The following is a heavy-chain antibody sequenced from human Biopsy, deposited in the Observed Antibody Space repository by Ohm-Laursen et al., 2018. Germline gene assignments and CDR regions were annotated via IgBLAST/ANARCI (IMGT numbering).Heavy chain of an antibody. V-gene: IGHV4-4*09. CDR1: GVSITAYY. J-gene: IGHJ6*02. CDR3: ARRDCSGGSCHYYSYGMDV. D-gene: IGHD2-15*01. Sequence: SDTLSLTCTVSGVSITAYYWSWIRQPPGKGLECIGNIHHSGSTNYNPSLKSRLTISVDTSKNQFSLKLTSVTAADTAVYYCARRDCSGGSCHYYSYGMDVWGQETTVTVSS. CDR2: IHHSGST.